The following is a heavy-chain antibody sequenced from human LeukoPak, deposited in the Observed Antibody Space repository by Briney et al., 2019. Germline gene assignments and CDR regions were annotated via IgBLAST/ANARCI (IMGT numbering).Heavy chain of an antibody. CDR2: ISGSGDNS. V-gene: IGHV3-23*01. CDR3: AKEGALGTGYRSSWHSMAPSYFDY. Sequence: GGSLRLSCAASGFTLTTYGVTWVRQAPGKGLEWVAGISGSGDNSYYADSVRGRFTISRDTSRHTVYLQMNSLRAEDTAIYYCAKEGALGTGYRSSWHSMAPSYFDYWGQGTLVTVSS. D-gene: IGHD6-13*01. CDR1: GFTLTTYG. J-gene: IGHJ4*02.